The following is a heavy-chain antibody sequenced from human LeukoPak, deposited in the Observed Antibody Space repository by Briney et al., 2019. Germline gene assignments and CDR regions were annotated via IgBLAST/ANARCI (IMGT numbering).Heavy chain of an antibody. Sequence: GASVKVSCKASGYTFTGYYMHWVRQAPGQGLEREGWINTNSGGTNYAQKFQGRVTMTRDTSISTAYMELSRLRSGDTAVYYCARVMGRGGATRSAFDIWGQGTMVTVSS. V-gene: IGHV1-2*02. D-gene: IGHD1-26*01. CDR1: GYTFTGYY. J-gene: IGHJ3*02. CDR3: ARVMGRGGATRSAFDI. CDR2: INTNSGGT.